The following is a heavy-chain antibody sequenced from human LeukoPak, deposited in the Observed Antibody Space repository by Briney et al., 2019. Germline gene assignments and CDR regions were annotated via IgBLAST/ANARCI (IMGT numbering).Heavy chain of an antibody. J-gene: IGHJ6*04. D-gene: IGHD3-10*02. CDR2: ISSSGSTI. Sequence: GGSLRLSCSASGFIFSSYNMNWVRQAPGKGLEWVSYISSSGSTIYYADSVKGRFTISRDNAKNSLYLQMNSLRAEDTAVYYCAELGITMIGGVWGKGTTVTISS. CDR3: AELGITMIGGV. V-gene: IGHV3-48*04. CDR1: GFIFSSYN.